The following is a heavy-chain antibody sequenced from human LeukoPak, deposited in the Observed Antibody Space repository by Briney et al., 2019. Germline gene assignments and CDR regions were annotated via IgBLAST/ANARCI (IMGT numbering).Heavy chain of an antibody. Sequence: VASVKVSCKASGYTFTGYYMHWVRQATGQGLEWMGWMNPNSGNTGYAQKFQGRVTITRNTSISTAYMELSSLRSEDTAVYYCASGNCYDSSGYSSFDYWGQGTLVTVSS. CDR3: ASGNCYDSSGYSSFDY. CDR2: MNPNSGNT. V-gene: IGHV1-8*03. CDR1: GYTFTGYY. D-gene: IGHD3-22*01. J-gene: IGHJ4*02.